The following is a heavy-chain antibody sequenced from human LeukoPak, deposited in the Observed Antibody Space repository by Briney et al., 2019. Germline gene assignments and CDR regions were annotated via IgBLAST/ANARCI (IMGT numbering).Heavy chain of an antibody. CDR1: GFTFSSYA. Sequence: GGSLRLSCAASGFTFSSYAMHWVRQAPGKGLEWVAVISYDGSNKKYADSVKGRFTISRDNSKNTLYLQMNSLRAEDTAVYYCARVDEYCSSTSCLVGYWGQGTLVTVSS. J-gene: IGHJ4*02. CDR3: ARVDEYCSSTSCLVGY. V-gene: IGHV3-30*04. D-gene: IGHD2-2*01. CDR2: ISYDGSNK.